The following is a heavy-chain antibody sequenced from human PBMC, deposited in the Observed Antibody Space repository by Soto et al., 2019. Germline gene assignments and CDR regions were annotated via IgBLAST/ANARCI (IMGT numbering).Heavy chain of an antibody. CDR1: GGSISSGGYY. V-gene: IGHV4-31*03. CDR3: AREADYGDYGAREFYHYYGMDV. CDR2: IYYSGST. D-gene: IGHD4-17*01. Sequence: QVQLQESGPGLVKPSQTLSLTCTVSGGSISSGGYYWSWIRQHPGKGLEWIGYIYYSGSTYYNPTLKRRVTISVGTSKNLFSLKLSSVTAADTAVYYCAREADYGDYGAREFYHYYGMDVWGQGTTVTVSS. J-gene: IGHJ6*02.